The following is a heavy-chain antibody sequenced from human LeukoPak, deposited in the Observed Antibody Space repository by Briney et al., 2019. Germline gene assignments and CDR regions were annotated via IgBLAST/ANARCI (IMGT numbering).Heavy chain of an antibody. J-gene: IGHJ3*02. V-gene: IGHV1-69*13. CDR3: ARDYSSGYSRAHDAFDI. CDR1: GGTFSSYA. D-gene: IGHD3-22*01. Sequence: SVKVSCKASGGTFSSYAISWVRQAPGQGLEWMGGILPIFGTANYPQKFQGRVTITPDEYTSTAYMELSSLRSEDTAVYYCARDYSSGYSRAHDAFDIWGQGTMVTVSS. CDR2: ILPIFGTA.